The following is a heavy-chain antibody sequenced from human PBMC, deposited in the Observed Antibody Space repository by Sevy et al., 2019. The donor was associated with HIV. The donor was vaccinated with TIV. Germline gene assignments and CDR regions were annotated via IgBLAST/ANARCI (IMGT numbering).Heavy chain of an antibody. CDR2: INWNGGST. Sequence: GSLRLSCSASGFTFDDYGMSWVRQAPGKGLEWVSGINWNGGSTGYADSVKGRFTIPRDNAKNSLYLQMNSLRAEDTALYYCAREGGYDYVWGSYRPRYYFDYWGQGTLVTVSS. CDR1: GFTFDDYG. V-gene: IGHV3-20*04. J-gene: IGHJ4*02. D-gene: IGHD3-16*02. CDR3: AREGGYDYVWGSYRPRYYFDY.